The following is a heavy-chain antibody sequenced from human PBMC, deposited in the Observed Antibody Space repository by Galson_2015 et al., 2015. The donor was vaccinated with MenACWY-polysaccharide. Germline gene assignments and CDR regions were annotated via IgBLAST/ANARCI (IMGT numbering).Heavy chain of an antibody. D-gene: IGHD1-26*01. CDR1: GFTFSSYA. CDR3: FLVGTGGRVY. V-gene: IGHV3-23*01. Sequence: SLRLSCAGSGFTFSSYAMTWVRQAPGKGLEWVSSINANGDSAHYADSVTGRFFTSRDKSTNTLFLQMNGLTTEDTAVYYCFLVGTGGRVYRGRGVLVTVPS. CDR2: INANGDSA. J-gene: IGHJ4*02.